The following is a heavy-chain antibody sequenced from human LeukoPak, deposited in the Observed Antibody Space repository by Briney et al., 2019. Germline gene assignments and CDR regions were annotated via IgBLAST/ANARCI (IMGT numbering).Heavy chain of an antibody. V-gene: IGHV3-20*04. CDR2: INWNGGST. D-gene: IGHD3-3*01. J-gene: IGHJ4*02. CDR1: GFTFDDYG. CDR3: ARDLRSYRYYDFWSGYSPVGFDY. Sequence: GGSLRLSCAASGFTFDDYGMSWVRQAPGKGLEWVSGINWNGGSTGYADSVKGRFTISRDNAKNSLYLQMNSLRAEDTALYYCARDLRSYRYYDFWSGYSPVGFDYWGQGTLVTVSS.